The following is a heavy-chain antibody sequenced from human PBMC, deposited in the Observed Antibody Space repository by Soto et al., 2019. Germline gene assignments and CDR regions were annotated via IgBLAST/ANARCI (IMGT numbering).Heavy chain of an antibody. V-gene: IGHV1-2*02. J-gene: IGHJ4*02. CDR1: GYPFTGIF. Sequence: GASVKVSCKASGYPFTGIFMHWLRQAPGQGLEWMGWINPKLGVTNYAQRFQDRVTMTRDTSISTAYMEFTRLRSDDTAIYYCALIEMTTIAWGQGNLVTVSS. D-gene: IGHD4-4*01. CDR2: INPKLGVT. CDR3: ALIEMTTIA.